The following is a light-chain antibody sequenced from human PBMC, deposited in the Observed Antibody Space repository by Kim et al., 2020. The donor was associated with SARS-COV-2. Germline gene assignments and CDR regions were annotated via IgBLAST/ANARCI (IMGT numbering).Light chain of an antibody. J-gene: IGLJ3*02. CDR2: DVS. CDR1: SSDVGGYNY. Sequence: GQAITVSCTGTSSDVGGYNYVSCYQQHPGKAPTLMIYDVSKRPSGVSNRFSCSKSGNTASLTISGLQAEDEADYYCSSYTSSSTWVFGGGTQLTVL. CDR3: SSYTSSSTWV. V-gene: IGLV2-14*04.